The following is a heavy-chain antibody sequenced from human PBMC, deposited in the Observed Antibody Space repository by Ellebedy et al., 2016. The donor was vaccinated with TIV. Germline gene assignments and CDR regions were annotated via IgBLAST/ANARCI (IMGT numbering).Heavy chain of an antibody. J-gene: IGHJ6*03. CDR3: ARDHGYDFWSGHIPYYMDV. D-gene: IGHD3-3*01. CDR2: ISSSSSYI. CDR1: GFTFSSYS. V-gene: IGHV3-21*01. Sequence: GGSLRLXCAASGFTFSSYSMNWVRQAPGKGLEWVSSISSSSSYIYYADSVKGRFTISRDNAKNSLYLQMNSLRAEDTAVYYCARDHGYDFWSGHIPYYMDVWGKGTTVTVSS.